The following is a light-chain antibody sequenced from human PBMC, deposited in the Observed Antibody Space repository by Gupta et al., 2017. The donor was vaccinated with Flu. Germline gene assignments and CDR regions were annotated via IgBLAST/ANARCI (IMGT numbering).Light chain of an antibody. J-gene: IGKJ2*01. CDR1: QSISSW. V-gene: IGKV1-5*03. Sequence: DSQMTLSPSTLSASVGDRVTITCRASQSISSWLAWYQQKPGKAPKHLIYKASSLESGVPSRFSGSGSGTEFTRTISSLHPDEFASYYCQQYNSYSFGQGTKLEIK. CDR2: KAS. CDR3: QQYNSYS.